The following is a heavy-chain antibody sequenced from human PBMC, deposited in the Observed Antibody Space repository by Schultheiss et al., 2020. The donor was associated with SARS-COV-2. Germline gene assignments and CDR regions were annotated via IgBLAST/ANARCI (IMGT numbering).Heavy chain of an antibody. D-gene: IGHD3-22*01. V-gene: IGHV4-39*01. Sequence: GSLRLSCTVSGGSISSYYWGWIRQPPGKGLEWIGSIYYSGSTYYNPSLKSRVTISVDTSKNQFSLKLSSVTAADTAVYYCAVAMIVVAGAFDIWGQGTMVTVSS. CDR2: IYYSGST. CDR1: GGSISSYY. J-gene: IGHJ3*02. CDR3: AVAMIVVAGAFDI.